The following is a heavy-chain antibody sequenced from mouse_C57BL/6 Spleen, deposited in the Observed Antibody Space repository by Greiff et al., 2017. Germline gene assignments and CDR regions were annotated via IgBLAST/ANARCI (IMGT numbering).Heavy chain of an antibody. D-gene: IGHD3-2*02. CDR1: GYTFTDYN. J-gene: IGHJ2*01. Sequence: VQLQQSGPELVKPGASVKMSCKASGYTFTDYNMHWVKQSHGKSLEWIGYINPNNGGTSYNQKFKGKATLTVNKSSSTAYMELRSLTSEDSAVYYCAREGRDSSGYGYFDYWGQGTTLTVSS. V-gene: IGHV1-22*01. CDR3: AREGRDSSGYGYFDY. CDR2: INPNNGGT.